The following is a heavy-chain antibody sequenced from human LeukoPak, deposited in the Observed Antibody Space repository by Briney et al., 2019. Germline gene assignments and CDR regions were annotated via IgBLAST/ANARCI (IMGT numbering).Heavy chain of an antibody. D-gene: IGHD6-13*01. CDR1: GASINSGFY. CDR3: AGYLAGQPSGPNR. V-gene: IGHV4-38-2*02. Sequence: SETLSLTCTISGASINSGFYWGWIRQPPGKGLEWMVSFYKSGTTYYNSSLKSRVSMSIDTSKTQFSLKLNSVTAADTAVYYCAGYLAGQPSGPNRWGPGTLVTVSS. J-gene: IGHJ5*02. CDR2: FYKSGTT.